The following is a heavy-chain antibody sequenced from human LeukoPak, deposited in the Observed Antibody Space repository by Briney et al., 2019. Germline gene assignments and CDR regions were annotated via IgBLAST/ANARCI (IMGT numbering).Heavy chain of an antibody. Sequence: GGSLRLSCAASGFTFDDYAMHWVRQAPGKGLEWVSLISWDGGSTYYADSVKGRFTISRDNAKNTLYLQMNSLRAEDTAVYYCARRGYSYGKIDYWGQGTLVTVSS. J-gene: IGHJ4*02. CDR3: ARRGYSYGKIDY. CDR2: ISWDGGST. D-gene: IGHD5-18*01. CDR1: GFTFDDYA. V-gene: IGHV3-43D*03.